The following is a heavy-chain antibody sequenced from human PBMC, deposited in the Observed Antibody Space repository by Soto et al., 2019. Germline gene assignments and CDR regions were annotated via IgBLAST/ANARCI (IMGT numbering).Heavy chain of an antibody. D-gene: IGHD6-6*01. CDR3: AKEKLYQAQIAAHRGMDV. Sequence: QVHLVESGGGVVQPGRSLRLSCAASGFTFSSFGMHWVRQAPGKGLEWVAVISYDGNNKYYADSVKGRFTISRDNSKNTLYLQMNSLRAEDTAVYVCAKEKLYQAQIAAHRGMDVWGQGTAVTVSS. CDR2: ISYDGNNK. V-gene: IGHV3-30*18. CDR1: GFTFSSFG. J-gene: IGHJ6*02.